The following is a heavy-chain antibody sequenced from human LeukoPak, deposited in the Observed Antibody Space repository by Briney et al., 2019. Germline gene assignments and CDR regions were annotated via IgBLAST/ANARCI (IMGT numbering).Heavy chain of an antibody. J-gene: IGHJ3*02. CDR3: NAYSSSPDDAFDI. D-gene: IGHD6-6*01. V-gene: IGHV1-2*02. CDR2: INPNSGGT. Sequence: ASVKVSCKASGYTFTGYYMHWVRQAPGQGLEWMGWINPNSGGTNYAQKFQGRVTKTRDTSISTAYMELSRLRSDDTAVYYCNAYSSSPDDAFDIWGQGTMVTVSS. CDR1: GYTFTGYY.